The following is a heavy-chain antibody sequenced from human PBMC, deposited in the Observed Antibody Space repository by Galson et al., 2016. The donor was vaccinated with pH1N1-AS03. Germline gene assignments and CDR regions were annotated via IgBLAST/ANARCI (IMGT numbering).Heavy chain of an antibody. CDR3: ARPSPLGIPGRKGLYAFDF. CDR1: GYNFMSYW. D-gene: IGHD7-27*01. Sequence: QSGAEVTKPGESLRISCKVYGYNFMSYWIGWVRQMPGKGLEWLGIMYPEASDIRYSPSLRGQVTISADKSISTAYLQWTSLEASDSAIYFCARPSPLGIPGRKGLYAFDFWGQETKVTVSS. J-gene: IGHJ3*01. V-gene: IGHV5-51*03. CDR2: MYPEASDI.